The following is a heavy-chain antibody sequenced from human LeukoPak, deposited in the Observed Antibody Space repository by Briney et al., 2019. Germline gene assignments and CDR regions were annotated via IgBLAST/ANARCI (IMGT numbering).Heavy chain of an antibody. V-gene: IGHV3-21*01. CDR2: ISSSSYI. CDR1: GFTFSSYS. D-gene: IGHD3-10*01. CDR3: ARFGPPNWYFDL. Sequence: PGGSLRLSCAASGFTFSSYSMNWVRQAPGKGLEWVSSISSSSYIYYADSVKGRFTISRDNAKNSLYLQMNSLRAEDTAVYYCARFGPPNWYFDLWGRGTLVTVSS. J-gene: IGHJ2*01.